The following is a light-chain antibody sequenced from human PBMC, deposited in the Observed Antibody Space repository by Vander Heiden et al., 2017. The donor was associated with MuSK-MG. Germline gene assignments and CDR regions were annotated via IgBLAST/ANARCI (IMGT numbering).Light chain of an antibody. CDR1: QSISSY. CDR3: QQSYSTPPYT. CDR2: AAS. Sequence: DIQMTQSPSSLSASVGDRVTITCRASQSISSYLNWYQQKPGKAPKLLIYAASSLQSGVPSRFSGSGSGTDFTLTISSLQPEDFATYYCQQSYSTPPYTVGQGTKLEIK. V-gene: IGKV1-39*01. J-gene: IGKJ2*01.